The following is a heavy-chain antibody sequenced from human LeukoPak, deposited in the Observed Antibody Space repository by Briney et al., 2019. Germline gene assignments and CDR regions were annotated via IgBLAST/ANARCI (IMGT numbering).Heavy chain of an antibody. Sequence: ASVKVSCKASGGTFSSYAISWVRQAPGQGLEWMGGIIPIFGTANYAQKFQGRVTITTDESTSTAYVELSSLRSEDTAVYYCAYTEIRLAPTEYFQHWGQGTLVTVSS. V-gene: IGHV1-69*05. CDR3: AYTEIRLAPTEYFQH. D-gene: IGHD3-3*02. CDR2: IIPIFGTA. J-gene: IGHJ1*01. CDR1: GGTFSSYA.